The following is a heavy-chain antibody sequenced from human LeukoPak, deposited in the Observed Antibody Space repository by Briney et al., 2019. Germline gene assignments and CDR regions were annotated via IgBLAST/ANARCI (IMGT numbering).Heavy chain of an antibody. D-gene: IGHD6-19*01. J-gene: IGHJ4*02. V-gene: IGHV3-30*18. Sequence: GGSLRLSCAASGFTFSSYGMHWVRQAPGKGLEWVAVISYDGSNKYYADSVKGRFTISSDNSKNTLYLQMNSLRAEDTAVYYCAKDSSEYSSVDYWGQGTLVTVSS. CDR2: ISYDGSNK. CDR3: AKDSSEYSSVDY. CDR1: GFTFSSYG.